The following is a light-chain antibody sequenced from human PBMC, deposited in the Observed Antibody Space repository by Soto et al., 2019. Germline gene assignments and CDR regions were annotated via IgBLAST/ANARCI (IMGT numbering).Light chain of an antibody. V-gene: IGKV3-20*01. J-gene: IGKJ1*01. CDR3: QQYGSSPWT. Sequence: EIVLTQSPGTLSLSPGERATLSCRASQSVSSSYLAWYQQKPVQAPRLLIYGASSRATGIPDRFSGSGSGTHFTLTISRLEPEDFAVYYCQQYGSSPWTFGQGTKVEIK. CDR1: QSVSSSY. CDR2: GAS.